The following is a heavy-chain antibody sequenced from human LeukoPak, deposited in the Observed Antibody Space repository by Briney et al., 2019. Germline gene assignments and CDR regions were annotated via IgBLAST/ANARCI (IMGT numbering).Heavy chain of an antibody. D-gene: IGHD3-10*01. CDR2: INYSGGTT. CDR3: AKRYYYDSGSPFDY. V-gene: IGHV3-23*01. Sequence: GGSLRLSCAASGFTFSSYAMSWVRQAPGKGLEWVSAINYSGGTTYYADSVKGRFTISRDNSKNTLYMQMNSLRAEDTAVYYCAKRYYYDSGSPFDYWGLGTLVTVSS. CDR1: GFTFSSYA. J-gene: IGHJ4*02.